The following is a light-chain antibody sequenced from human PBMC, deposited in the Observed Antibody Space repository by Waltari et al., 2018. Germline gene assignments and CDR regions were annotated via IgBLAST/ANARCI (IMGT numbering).Light chain of an antibody. V-gene: IGLV2-14*01. CDR1: SSDVGGYNY. CDR2: DVS. J-gene: IGLJ2*01. CDR3: SSYTSSSTSVV. Sequence: QSALTQPASVSGSPGQSITISCTGTSSDVGGYNYVSGYQQHPGKAPKLMIYDVSNRPSGVSNRFSSSKSGNTASLTISGLQAEDEADYYCSSYTSSSTSVVFGGGTKLTVL.